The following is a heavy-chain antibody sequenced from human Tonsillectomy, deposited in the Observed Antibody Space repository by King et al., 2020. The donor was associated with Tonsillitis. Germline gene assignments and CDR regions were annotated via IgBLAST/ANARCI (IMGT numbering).Heavy chain of an antibody. CDR1: GFTFSSEG. CDR2: IWSDGNNK. Sequence: QLVQSGGGVVQPGRSLRLSCAASGFTFSSEGMHWVRQAPGKGLEWVAVIWSDGNNKYYADSVKGRFTISRDNSKNTLYLQMNNLRDEDTAVYYCAREGTYGSGTFFDYWGQGTLVIVSS. D-gene: IGHD3-10*01. V-gene: IGHV3-33*08. CDR3: AREGTYGSGTFFDY. J-gene: IGHJ4*02.